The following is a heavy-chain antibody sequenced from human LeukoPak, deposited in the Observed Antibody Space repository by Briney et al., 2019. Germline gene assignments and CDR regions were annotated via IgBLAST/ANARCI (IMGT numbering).Heavy chain of an antibody. D-gene: IGHD3-16*02. CDR2: ISWNSGSI. V-gene: IGHV3-9*01. CDR3: AKDRTPYDYVWGSYRYEFDY. Sequence: PGGSLRLSCAASGFTFDDYAMHWVRQAPGKGLEWVSGISWNSGSIGYADPVKGRFTISRDNAKNSLYLQMNSLRAEDTALYYCAKDRTPYDYVWGSYRYEFDYWGQGTLVTVSS. CDR1: GFTFDDYA. J-gene: IGHJ4*02.